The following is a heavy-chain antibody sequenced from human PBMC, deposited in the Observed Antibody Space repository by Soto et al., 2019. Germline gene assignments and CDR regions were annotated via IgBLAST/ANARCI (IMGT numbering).Heavy chain of an antibody. Sequence: GGSLRLSCAASGFTFSSYAMSWVRQAPGKGLEWVSAISGSGGSTYYADSVKGRFTISRDNSKNTLYLQMNSLRAEDTAVYYCATSSGSYPLGVYYFDFWGQGTLVTVSS. V-gene: IGHV3-23*01. J-gene: IGHJ4*02. D-gene: IGHD1-26*01. CDR2: ISGSGGST. CDR1: GFTFSSYA. CDR3: ATSSGSYPLGVYYFDF.